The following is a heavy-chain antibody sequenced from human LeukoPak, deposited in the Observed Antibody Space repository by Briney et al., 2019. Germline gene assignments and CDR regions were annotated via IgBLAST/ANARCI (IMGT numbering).Heavy chain of an antibody. D-gene: IGHD6-13*01. CDR1: GFPLSSYG. CDR3: AKSQQLALDY. J-gene: IGHJ4*02. V-gene: IGHV3-30*02. Sequence: PGGPLRLPCAASGFPLSSYGMHWLRQAPGRALEWVAFIRYDGSNKYYADSVKGRFTISRDNSKNTLYLQVNSLRAEDTAVYYCAKSQQLALDYWGQGTLVTVSS. CDR2: IRYDGSNK.